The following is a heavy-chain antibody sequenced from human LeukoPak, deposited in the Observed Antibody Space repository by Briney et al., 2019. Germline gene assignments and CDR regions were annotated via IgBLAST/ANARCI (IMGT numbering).Heavy chain of an antibody. CDR2: IWYDGSNK. CDR3: ARSAYGDYPFDY. CDR1: GFTFSSYG. J-gene: IGHJ4*02. V-gene: IGHV3-33*01. Sequence: GGSLRLSCAASGFTFSSYGMHWVRQAPGKGLEWVAVIWYDGSNKYYADSVKGRFTISRDNSKNTLYLQMNSLRAEDTAVYYCARSAYGDYPFDYWGQGTLVTVSS. D-gene: IGHD4-17*01.